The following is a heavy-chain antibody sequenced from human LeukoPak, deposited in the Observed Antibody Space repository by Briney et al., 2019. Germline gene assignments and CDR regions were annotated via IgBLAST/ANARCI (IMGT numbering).Heavy chain of an antibody. Sequence: GESLKISCKGSGYSFTNYWIAWVRQMPGKGPECIGIIYPGDSDTSYSLSFQGQVTISADKSISTAYLQWSSLKASDTAMYYCVRRSYTGNSFGYWGQGTLVTVSS. CDR2: IYPGDSDT. CDR1: GYSFTNYW. V-gene: IGHV5-51*01. D-gene: IGHD1-1*01. J-gene: IGHJ4*02. CDR3: VRRSYTGNSFGY.